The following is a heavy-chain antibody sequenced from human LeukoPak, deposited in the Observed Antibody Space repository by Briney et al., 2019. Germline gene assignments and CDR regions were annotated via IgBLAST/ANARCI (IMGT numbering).Heavy chain of an antibody. V-gene: IGHV3-23*01. CDR3: AKGHSDFGTGFDG. CDR2: ISGSGGST. CDR1: GFTFSPFTNFA. Sequence: GGSLRLSCAASGFTFSPFTNFAMSWVRQAPGEGLECVSVISGSGGSTYYADSVKGRFTISGDNSKKTVDLQMNSLRAEDTAVYFCAKGHSDFGTGFDGWGQGTLVTVSS. D-gene: IGHD4-17*01. J-gene: IGHJ4*02.